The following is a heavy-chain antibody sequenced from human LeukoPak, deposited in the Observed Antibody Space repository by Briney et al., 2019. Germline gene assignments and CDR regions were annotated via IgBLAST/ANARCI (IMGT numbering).Heavy chain of an antibody. D-gene: IGHD3-22*01. CDR1: GFSLINYW. Sequence: GGSLRLSCAASGFSLINYWMNWVRQAPGKGLEWVANIKQDGSEKYHVDSVTGRFTISRVNAKNSLYLQINRLRAEDTAVYYCASDQHKANYYNSSGQISWGQGTLVTVSS. CDR2: IKQDGSEK. J-gene: IGHJ5*02. V-gene: IGHV3-7*01. CDR3: ASDQHKANYYNSSGQIS.